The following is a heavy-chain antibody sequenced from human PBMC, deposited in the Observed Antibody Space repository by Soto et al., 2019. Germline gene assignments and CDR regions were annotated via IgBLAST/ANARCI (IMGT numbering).Heavy chain of an antibody. Sequence: PGGSLRLSCAASGFTFSDHYMDWVRQAPGKGLEWVGRTRNKANSYTTEYAASVRGRFTISRDDSKNSLYLQMNSLNTEDTAVYYCVRVLNMVGYHFEYWGQGTLVTVSS. CDR3: VRVLNMVGYHFEY. D-gene: IGHD1-26*01. V-gene: IGHV3-72*01. J-gene: IGHJ4*02. CDR2: TRNKANSYTT. CDR1: GFTFSDHY.